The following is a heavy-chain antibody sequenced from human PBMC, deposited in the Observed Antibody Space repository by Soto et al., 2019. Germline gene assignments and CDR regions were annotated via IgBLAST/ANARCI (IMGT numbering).Heavy chain of an antibody. CDR1: GFTFSSYS. D-gene: IGHD6-13*01. CDR3: ARDRLITAAGTFEDYYYYGMDV. CDR2: ISSSSSYI. J-gene: IGHJ6*02. Sequence: EVQLVESGGGLVKPGGSLRLSCAASGFTFSSYSMNWVRQAPGKGLEWVSSISSSSSYIYYADSVKGRFTISRDNAKHSLYLQMNSLRAEDTAVYYCARDRLITAAGTFEDYYYYGMDVWGQGTTVTVSS. V-gene: IGHV3-21*01.